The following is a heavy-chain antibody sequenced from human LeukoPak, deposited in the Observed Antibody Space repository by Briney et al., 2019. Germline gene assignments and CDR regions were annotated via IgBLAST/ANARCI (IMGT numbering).Heavy chain of an antibody. V-gene: IGHV3-74*01. CDR2: IKSDGSST. D-gene: IGHD1-1*01. Sequence: GGSLRLSCAASGFIFSSYWMHWVRQAPGKGLVWVSRIKSDGSSTRYAESVKGRFTISRDNAKNTLYLQMNSLRAEDTAVYYCARGTQLAHWYFDLWGRGTLVTVSS. CDR3: ARGTQLAHWYFDL. J-gene: IGHJ2*01. CDR1: GFIFSSYW.